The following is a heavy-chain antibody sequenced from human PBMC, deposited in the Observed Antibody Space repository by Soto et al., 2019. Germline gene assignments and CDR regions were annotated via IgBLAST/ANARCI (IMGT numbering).Heavy chain of an antibody. CDR3: ARVAVDTAMVHPFFDY. V-gene: IGHV3-48*03. CDR2: ISSSGSTI. J-gene: IGHJ4*02. Sequence: EVQLVESGGGLVKPGGSLRLSCAASGFTFSNAWMSWVRQAPGKGLEWVSYISSSGSTIYYADSVKGRFTISRDNAKNSLYLQMNSLRAEDTAVYYCARVAVDTAMVHPFFDYWGQGTLVTVSS. D-gene: IGHD5-18*01. CDR1: GFTFSNAW.